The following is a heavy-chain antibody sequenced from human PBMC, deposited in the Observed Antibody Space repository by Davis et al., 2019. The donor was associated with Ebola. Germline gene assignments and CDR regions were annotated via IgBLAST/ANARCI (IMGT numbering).Heavy chain of an antibody. V-gene: IGHV3-74*01. Sequence: HTAGSLRLSCVVSGFSFSSYWMHWVRQAPGKGLVWVSRIKSDGSTKSYADSGKGRFTISRDNAKNTLYLQMDSLRAEDTAVYYCARDGEDYSDLDYWGQGTLVTVSS. CDR3: ARDGEDYSDLDY. CDR2: IKSDGSTK. J-gene: IGHJ4*02. CDR1: GFSFSSYW. D-gene: IGHD3-10*01.